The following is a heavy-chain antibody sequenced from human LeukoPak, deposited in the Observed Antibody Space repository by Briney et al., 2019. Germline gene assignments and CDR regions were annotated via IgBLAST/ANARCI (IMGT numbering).Heavy chain of an antibody. CDR2: IRYDGSNK. D-gene: IGHD3-10*01. J-gene: IGHJ4*02. Sequence: GSLRLSCAASGFTFSSYGMHWVRQAPGKGLEWVAFIRYDGSNKYYADSVKGRFTISRDNSKNTLYLQMNSLRAEDTAVYYCAKDPYYYGSGSYFDYWGQGTLVTVSS. CDR1: GFTFSSYG. CDR3: AKDPYYYGSGSYFDY. V-gene: IGHV3-30*02.